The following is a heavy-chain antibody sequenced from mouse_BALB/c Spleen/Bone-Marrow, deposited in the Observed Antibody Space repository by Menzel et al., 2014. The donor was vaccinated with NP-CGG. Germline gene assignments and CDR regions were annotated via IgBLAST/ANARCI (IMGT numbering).Heavy chain of an antibody. Sequence: DVQLQESGGGLVQPGGSLKLSCAASGFDFSRYWMSWVRQAPGKGLEWIGEINPDSRTINYSPSLKDKFIISRDNAKNTLYLLLNKVRSEDTALYYCARPDYYGYLNYWGQGTTLTVSS. CDR1: GFDFSRYW. CDR3: ARPDYYGYLNY. V-gene: IGHV4-1*02. D-gene: IGHD1-1*01. J-gene: IGHJ2*01. CDR2: INPDSRTI.